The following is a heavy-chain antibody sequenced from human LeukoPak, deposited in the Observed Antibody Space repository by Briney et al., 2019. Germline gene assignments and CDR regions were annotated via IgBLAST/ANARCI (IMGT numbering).Heavy chain of an antibody. Sequence: ASVKVSCKASGYTFTSYYMHWVRQAPGQGLERMGIINPSGGSTSYAQKFQGRVTMTRDTSTSTVYMELSSLRSEDTAVYYCARATKAGDVTWEAGTLYFQHWGQGTLVTVSS. V-gene: IGHV1-46*01. J-gene: IGHJ1*01. CDR2: INPSGGST. CDR3: ARATKAGDVTWEAGTLYFQH. CDR1: GYTFTSYY. D-gene: IGHD6-19*01.